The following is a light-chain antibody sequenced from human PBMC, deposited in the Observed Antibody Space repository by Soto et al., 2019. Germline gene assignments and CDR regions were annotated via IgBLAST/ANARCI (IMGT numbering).Light chain of an antibody. CDR1: QGIRNF. CDR2: AAS. J-gene: IGKJ3*01. CDR3: QKYSSVPV. Sequence: DIQMTQSPTSLSASVGDRVTITCRASQGIRNFVAWYQQNPGKAPKLLIYAASTLQSGVPSRFSGSGSGTDFTLTITILQPEGVATYSCQKYSSVPVFGPGTKVEIK. V-gene: IGKV1-27*01.